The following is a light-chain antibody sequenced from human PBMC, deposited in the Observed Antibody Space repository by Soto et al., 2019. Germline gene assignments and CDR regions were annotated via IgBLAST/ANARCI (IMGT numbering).Light chain of an antibody. CDR1: QSISIW. Sequence: IHMTHSPSTLSASVLYRVTITFLASQSISIWLAWYQQKPGKAPKVLIWDASSLQRGVPSRFSGSGSGTEFTLTISSLQPDDFAVYYCQQYNKWPLTFGPGTKVDIK. V-gene: IGKV1-5*01. CDR3: QQYNKWPLT. J-gene: IGKJ3*01. CDR2: DAS.